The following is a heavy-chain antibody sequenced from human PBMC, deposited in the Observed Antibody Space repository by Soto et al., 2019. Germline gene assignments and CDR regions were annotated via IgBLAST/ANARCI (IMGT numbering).Heavy chain of an antibody. D-gene: IGHD3-10*01. CDR2: IYNSGTT. Sequence: SETLSLTCSVSGDSISNLDYFWAWIRQPPGKGPEWIGYIYNSGTTFYNPSLGSRVTMSLDAAKNHFSLELRSVTVADTAVYYCAREPISTPRGVTQVDPWGQGTQVTVSS. V-gene: IGHV4-30-4*01. J-gene: IGHJ5*02. CDR3: AREPISTPRGVTQVDP. CDR1: GDSISNLDYF.